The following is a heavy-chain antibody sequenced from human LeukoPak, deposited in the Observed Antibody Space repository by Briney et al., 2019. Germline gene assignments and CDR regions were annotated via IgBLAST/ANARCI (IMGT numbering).Heavy chain of an antibody. V-gene: IGHV1-58*02. J-gene: IGHJ5*02. CDR1: GFTFTSSA. CDR3: AALLGGSWSFSKWFDP. Sequence: TVKVSCKASGFTFTSSAMQWVRQARGQRLEWIGWIVVGSGNTNYAQKFQERVTITRDMSTGTAYMELSSLRSEDTAVYYCAALLGGSWSFSKWFDPWGQGTLVTVSS. D-gene: IGHD6-13*01. CDR2: IVVGSGNT.